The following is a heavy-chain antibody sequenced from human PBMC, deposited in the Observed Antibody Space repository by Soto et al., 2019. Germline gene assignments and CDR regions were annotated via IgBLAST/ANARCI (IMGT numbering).Heavy chain of an antibody. CDR3: AKDRRAGGNYRFYSDF. J-gene: IGHJ4*02. Sequence: VQLLESGGGLVQPGGSLRLSCAASGFTFSSYGMTWVRQAPGKGLEWVSFSSATGAGTYYADSVKGRFTISRDNSKNTLYLQMTSLRADETAVYYCAKDRRAGGNYRFYSDFWGQGALVIVSS. CDR1: GFTFSSYG. CDR2: SSATGAGT. D-gene: IGHD3-16*02. V-gene: IGHV3-23*01.